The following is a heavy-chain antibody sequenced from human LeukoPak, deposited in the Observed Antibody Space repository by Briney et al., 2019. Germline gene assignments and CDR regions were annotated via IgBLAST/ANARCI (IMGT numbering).Heavy chain of an antibody. J-gene: IGHJ4*02. CDR1: GGSISSSSYY. CDR2: IYYSGST. Sequence: SETLSLTCTVSGGSISSSSYYWGWIRQPPGKGLEWIGSIYYSGSTYYNPSLKSRVTISVDTSKNQFSLKLSSVTAADTAVYYCARRRGGYRFDYWGQGTLVTVSS. D-gene: IGHD1-1*01. V-gene: IGHV4-39*01. CDR3: ARRRGGYRFDY.